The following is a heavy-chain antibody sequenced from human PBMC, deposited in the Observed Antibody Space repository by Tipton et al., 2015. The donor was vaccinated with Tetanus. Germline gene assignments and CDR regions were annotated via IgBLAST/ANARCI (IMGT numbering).Heavy chain of an antibody. D-gene: IGHD3-10*01. J-gene: IGHJ6*02. CDR3: ARDRDYYGSGSRGMDV. CDR1: GDSVSSGSYY. V-gene: IGHV4-61*01. CDR2: IYYTGST. Sequence: TLSLTCTVSGDSVSSGSYYWSWIRQSPGKGLEWIGYIYYTGSTNYSPSLKSRVTISLDTSKNQFSLKLNSVTAADTAVYYCARDRDYYGSGSRGMDVWGQGTRVTVSS.